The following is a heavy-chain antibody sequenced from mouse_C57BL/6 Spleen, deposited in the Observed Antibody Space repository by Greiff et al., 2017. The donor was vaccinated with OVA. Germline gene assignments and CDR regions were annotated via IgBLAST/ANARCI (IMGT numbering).Heavy chain of an antibody. CDR1: GYTFTSYW. CDR2: IYPGSGST. Sequence: QVQLQQPGAELVKPGASVKMSCKASGYTFTSYWITWVKQRPGQGLEWIGDIYPGSGSTNYNEKFKSKATLTVDTSSSTSYMLLSSQTSEDSAVYYCARRGDGYGAMDYWGQGTSVTVSS. D-gene: IGHD2-2*01. V-gene: IGHV1-55*01. CDR3: ARRGDGYGAMDY. J-gene: IGHJ4*01.